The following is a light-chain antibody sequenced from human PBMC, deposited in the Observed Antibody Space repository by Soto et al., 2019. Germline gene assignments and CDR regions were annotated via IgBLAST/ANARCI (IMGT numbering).Light chain of an antibody. CDR3: QQYNSYAGWT. V-gene: IGKV1-5*03. CDR1: QSISTW. J-gene: IGKJ1*01. Sequence: DIQMTQSPSTLSASVGDRVTITCRASQSISTWLAWYQQEPGKAPKLLIHKASSLQSGVPSRFSGSGSGTDFTLTISSLHPDDFATYYCQQYNSYAGWTFGQGTKVEIK. CDR2: KAS.